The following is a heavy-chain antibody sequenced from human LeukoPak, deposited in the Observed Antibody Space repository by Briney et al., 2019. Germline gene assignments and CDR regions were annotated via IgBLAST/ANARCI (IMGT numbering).Heavy chain of an antibody. V-gene: IGHV3-23*01. D-gene: IGHD3-22*01. CDR2: ISGSGGST. CDR1: GFTFSNYA. J-gene: IGHJ4*02. Sequence: GGSLRLSCAASGFTFSNYAMSWVRQAPGKGLEWVSAISGSGGSTYYADSVKGRFTISRDNSKNTLYLQMNSLRAEDTAVYYCAKAPGAYYYDSSGYQYYFDYWGQGTLVTVSS. CDR3: AKAPGAYYYDSSGYQYYFDY.